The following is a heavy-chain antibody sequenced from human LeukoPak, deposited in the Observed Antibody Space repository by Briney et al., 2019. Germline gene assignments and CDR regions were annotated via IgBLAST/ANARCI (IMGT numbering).Heavy chain of an antibody. Sequence: ASVKVSCRASGYIFTAYYIHWVRQAPGQGLEWLGWINPNSGATNYAQKFQGRVTMTRDTSISTAYMELSRLRSDDTAVYYCARGPSLRSRPRDYWGQGTLVTVSS. D-gene: IGHD4-17*01. CDR1: GYIFTAYY. V-gene: IGHV1-2*02. CDR2: INPNSGAT. J-gene: IGHJ4*02. CDR3: ARGPSLRSRPRDY.